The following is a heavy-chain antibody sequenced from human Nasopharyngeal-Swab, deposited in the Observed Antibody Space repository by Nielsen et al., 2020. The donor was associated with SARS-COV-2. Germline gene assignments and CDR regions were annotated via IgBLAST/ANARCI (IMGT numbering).Heavy chain of an antibody. Sequence: SETLSLTCAVYGGSFSGYYWNWIRQPPGKGLEWIGEINRSGSTNYNPSLKSRVTISVDTSKIQFSLKLSSVTAADTAVYYCARDGVVYTSSWYGDNWFDPWGQGTLVTVSS. D-gene: IGHD6-13*01. CDR2: INRSGST. V-gene: IGHV4-34*01. CDR1: GGSFSGYY. CDR3: ARDGVVYTSSWYGDNWFDP. J-gene: IGHJ5*02.